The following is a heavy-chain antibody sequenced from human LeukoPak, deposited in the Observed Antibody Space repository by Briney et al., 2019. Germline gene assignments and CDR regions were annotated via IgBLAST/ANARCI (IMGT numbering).Heavy chain of an antibody. Sequence: SVKVSCKAPGGTFSSYAISWVRQAPGQGLEWMGGIIPIFGTANYAQKFQGRVTITTDESTSTAYMELSSLRSEDTAVYYCAREDYYCSGGSCYLSALYYYMDVWGKGTTVTVSS. CDR1: GGTFSSYA. J-gene: IGHJ6*03. V-gene: IGHV1-69*05. CDR2: IIPIFGTA. D-gene: IGHD2-15*01. CDR3: AREDYYCSGGSCYLSALYYYMDV.